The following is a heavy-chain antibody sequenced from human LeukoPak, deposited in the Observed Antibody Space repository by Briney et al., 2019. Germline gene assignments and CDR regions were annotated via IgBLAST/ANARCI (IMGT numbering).Heavy chain of an antibody. Sequence: ASVKVSCKASGYTFTGYYMHWVRQAPGQGLEWMGWINPNSGGTNYAQKFQGRVTMTRDTSTSTAYMELRRLRSDDTAVYYCARSRDYSNAGSFGYWGQGTLVTVSS. CDR1: GYTFTGYY. CDR2: INPNSGGT. V-gene: IGHV1-2*02. J-gene: IGHJ4*02. CDR3: ARSRDYSNAGSFGY. D-gene: IGHD4-11*01.